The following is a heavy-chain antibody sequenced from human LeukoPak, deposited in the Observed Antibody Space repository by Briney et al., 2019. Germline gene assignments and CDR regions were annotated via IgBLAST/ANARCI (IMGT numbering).Heavy chain of an antibody. J-gene: IGHJ4*02. CDR2: IDPSDSYT. CDR3: ARRALDYYGSGSSTSFDY. Sequence: GESLKISCKGSGYSFTSYWISWVRQMPGKGLEWMGRIDPSDSYTNYSPSFQGHVTISADKSIGTAYLQWSSLKASDTAMYYCARRALDYYGSGSSTSFDYWGQGTLVTVSS. V-gene: IGHV5-10-1*01. CDR1: GYSFTSYW. D-gene: IGHD3-10*01.